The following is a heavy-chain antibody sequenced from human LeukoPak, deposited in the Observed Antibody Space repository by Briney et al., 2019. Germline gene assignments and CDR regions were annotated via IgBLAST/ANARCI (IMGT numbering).Heavy chain of an antibody. V-gene: IGHV4-4*02. CDR2: VYRRGSA. CDR1: GDSISSNYC. Sequence: PSETLSLTCAVSGDSISSNYCWRWVRQFPGKGLEWIGEVYRRGSASYNPSLKSRVVISIDKSKNQYSLNLNSVTAADTAKYYCGRHAYGDSSAAFDIWGQGTMVIVSS. CDR3: GRHAYGDSSAAFDI. D-gene: IGHD4-17*01. J-gene: IGHJ3*02.